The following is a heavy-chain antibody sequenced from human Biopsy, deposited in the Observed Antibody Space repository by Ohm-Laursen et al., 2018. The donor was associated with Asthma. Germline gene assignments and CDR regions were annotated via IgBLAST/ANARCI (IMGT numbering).Heavy chain of an antibody. D-gene: IGHD4-17*01. Sequence: ASVKVSCNISGYSLTDLSMRWVRQAPGQGLEWMGGHDHEEGGTVNARRFQGRVTMTEDTSTDTAYMELSSLSSDDTAVYYCASDFPKDYVRYNFQFWGQGTLVTVSS. J-gene: IGHJ4*02. CDR1: GYSLTDLS. CDR2: HDHEEGGT. CDR3: ASDFPKDYVRYNFQF. V-gene: IGHV1-24*01.